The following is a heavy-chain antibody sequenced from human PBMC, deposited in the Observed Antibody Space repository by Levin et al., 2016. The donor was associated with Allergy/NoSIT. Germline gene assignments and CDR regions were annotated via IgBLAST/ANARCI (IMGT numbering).Heavy chain of an antibody. J-gene: IGHJ4*02. CDR1: GFTFRSYA. Sequence: GESLKISCAASGFTFRSYAMGWVRQAPGKGLEWVSAVGTGGVDTYYADSVKGRFIISRDNSKNTLYLQMNSLRAEDTAVYYCAKDDLTGDGRILFDYWGQGTLVTVSS. V-gene: IGHV3-23*01. CDR3: AKDDLTGDGRILFDY. CDR2: VGTGGVDT. D-gene: IGHD5-18*01.